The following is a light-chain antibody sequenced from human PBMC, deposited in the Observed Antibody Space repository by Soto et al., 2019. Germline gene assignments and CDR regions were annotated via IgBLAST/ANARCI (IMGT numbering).Light chain of an antibody. CDR2: SAS. CDR3: QQVNGYPLT. CDR1: QGISSS. Sequence: DIQLTQSPSFLSASVGDRVTITCRASQGISSSLAWYQQKTGKAPKLLIYSASTLQSGVPSRFSGSGSGTEFTLTISSLQAEDFATYYCQQVNGYPLTFGRGTKVEL. V-gene: IGKV1-9*01. J-gene: IGKJ4*02.